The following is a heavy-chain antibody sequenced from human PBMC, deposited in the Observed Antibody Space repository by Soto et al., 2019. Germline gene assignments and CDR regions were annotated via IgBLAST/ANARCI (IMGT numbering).Heavy chain of an antibody. CDR3: VRPRPSGENYGMDV. CDR1: GLTVSHNY. V-gene: IGHV3-53*01. Sequence: GGSLRLSCVASGLTVSHNYMAWVRQAPEMGLEWVSILYTEGTTYYADSVKGRFTISRDSSKNTLFLQMDGLRAEDTAVYYCVRPRPSGENYGMDVWGQGTTVTVSS. J-gene: IGHJ6*02. CDR2: LYTEGTT. D-gene: IGHD3-16*01.